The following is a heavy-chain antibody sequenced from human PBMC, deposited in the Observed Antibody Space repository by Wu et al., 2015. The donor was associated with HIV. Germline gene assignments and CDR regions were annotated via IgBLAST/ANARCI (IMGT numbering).Heavy chain of an antibody. D-gene: IGHD3-16*01. CDR2: INSNSGGT. CDR3: ARDRSRLDFYMDV. CDR1: GYTFTGYY. J-gene: IGHJ6*03. Sequence: QVQLVQSGAEVKKPGASVKVSCKASGYTFTGYYMHWVRQAPGQGLEWMGWINSNSGGTNYAQKFQGRVSMTRDTSIRTAYMELRRLRSDDTAVYYCARDRSRLDFYMDVWGKGTTVTVSS. V-gene: IGHV1-2*02.